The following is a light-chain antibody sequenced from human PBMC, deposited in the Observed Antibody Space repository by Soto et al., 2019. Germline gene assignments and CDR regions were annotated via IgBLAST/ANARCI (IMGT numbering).Light chain of an antibody. J-gene: IGLJ3*02. CDR2: VNSDGSH. CDR3: QTGGIGRV. V-gene: IGLV4-69*01. Sequence: QLVLTQSPSASASLGASVKLTCTLSSGHSTYAIAWHQQQPGKGPRYLMNVNSDGSHTKGDGIPDRFSGSSSGAERYLTISSLQSEDEADYYSQTGGIGRVFGGGTKLTVL. CDR1: SGHSTYA.